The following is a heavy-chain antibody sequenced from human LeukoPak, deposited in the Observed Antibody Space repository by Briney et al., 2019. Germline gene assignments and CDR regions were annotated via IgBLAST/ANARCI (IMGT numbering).Heavy chain of an antibody. CDR2: ISSSSSYI. CDR3: ARDGTGSDAFDI. Sequence: PGGSLRLSCAASGFTLSSYSMNWVRQAPGKGLEWVSSISSSSSYIYYADSVKGRFTISRDNAKNSLYLQMNSLRAEDTAVYYCARDGTGSDAFDIWGQGTMVTVSS. D-gene: IGHD1-1*01. J-gene: IGHJ3*02. CDR1: GFTLSSYS. V-gene: IGHV3-21*01.